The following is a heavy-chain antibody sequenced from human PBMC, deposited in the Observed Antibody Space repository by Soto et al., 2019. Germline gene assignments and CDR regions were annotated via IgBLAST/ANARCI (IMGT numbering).Heavy chain of an antibody. D-gene: IGHD1-26*01. CDR3: ARDHLSAFDY. Sequence: KPSETLSLTCTVSGGSVSSGSYYWSWIRQPPGKGLEWIGYIYYSGSTNYNPSLKSRVTISVDTSKNQFSLKLSSVTAADTAVYYCARDHLSAFDYWGQGTLVTVSS. V-gene: IGHV4-61*01. J-gene: IGHJ4*02. CDR2: IYYSGST. CDR1: GGSVSSGSYY.